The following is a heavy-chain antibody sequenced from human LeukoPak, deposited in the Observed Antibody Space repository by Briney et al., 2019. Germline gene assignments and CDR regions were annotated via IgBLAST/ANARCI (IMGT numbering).Heavy chain of an antibody. CDR2: ISYDGNKK. Sequence: GGSLRLSCAASEFTFSSYGMHWVRQAPGKGLEWVAVISYDGNKKYYADSVKGRFTISRDNSKNTLYLQMNSLRAEDTAVYYCAKDWGGVDYWGQGTLVTVSS. V-gene: IGHV3-30*18. J-gene: IGHJ4*02. CDR3: AKDWGGVDY. CDR1: EFTFSSYG. D-gene: IGHD3-16*01.